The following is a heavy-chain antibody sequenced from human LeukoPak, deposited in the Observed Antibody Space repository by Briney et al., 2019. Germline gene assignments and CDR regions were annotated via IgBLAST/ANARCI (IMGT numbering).Heavy chain of an antibody. CDR1: GFTFSSYS. CDR3: ARVAAASGAFDI. CDR2: IKSDGSST. J-gene: IGHJ3*02. D-gene: IGHD6-13*01. V-gene: IGHV3-74*01. Sequence: GGSLRLSCAASGFTFSSYSMNWVRQAPGKGLVWVSRIKSDGSSTSYADSVKGRFTISRDNAENTLYLQMNSLRAEDTAVYYCARVAAASGAFDIWGQGTMVTVSS.